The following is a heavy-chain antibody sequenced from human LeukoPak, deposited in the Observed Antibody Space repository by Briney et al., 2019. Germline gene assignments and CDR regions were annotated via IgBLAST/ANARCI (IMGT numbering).Heavy chain of an antibody. Sequence: SETLSLTCTVSGGSISSYYWSWIRQPPGKGLEWIGYIYYSGSTNYNPSLKSRVTISVDTSKNQFSLKLSSVTAADTAVYYCARLRLGRFDYWGQGALVTVSS. CDR2: IYYSGST. CDR1: GGSISSYY. D-gene: IGHD1-26*01. V-gene: IGHV4-59*08. J-gene: IGHJ4*02. CDR3: ARLRLGRFDY.